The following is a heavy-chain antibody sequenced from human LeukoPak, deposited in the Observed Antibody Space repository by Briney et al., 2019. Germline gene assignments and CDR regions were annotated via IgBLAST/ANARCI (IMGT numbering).Heavy chain of an antibody. CDR2: ITTSGAST. Sequence: GGSLRLSCASSEFTFNYYAMTWVRQAPGKGLEWVSSITTSGASTYYADSVKGRFTISRDNSKNSLYLQMTSLRAEDTAVYYCARDYPTSGIVTLFDYWGQGTLVTVSS. V-gene: IGHV3-23*01. CDR1: EFTFNYYA. CDR3: ARDYPTSGIVTLFDY. D-gene: IGHD1-1*01. J-gene: IGHJ4*02.